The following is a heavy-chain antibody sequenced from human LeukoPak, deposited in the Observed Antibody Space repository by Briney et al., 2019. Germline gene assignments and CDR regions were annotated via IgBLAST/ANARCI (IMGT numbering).Heavy chain of an antibody. J-gene: IGHJ4*02. D-gene: IGHD5-18*01. Sequence: ASVKVSCKASGYTFTSYAMHWGRQAPGQRVEWMGWINAGNGNTKYSQKFQGRVTITRDTSASTAYMELSSLRSEDTAVYYCATEDSYGHEVWYWGQGTLVTVSS. CDR1: GYTFTSYA. CDR3: ATEDSYGHEVWY. CDR2: INAGNGNT. V-gene: IGHV1-3*01.